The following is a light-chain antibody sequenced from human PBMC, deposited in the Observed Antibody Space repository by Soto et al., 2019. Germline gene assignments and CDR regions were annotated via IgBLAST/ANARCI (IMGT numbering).Light chain of an antibody. V-gene: IGKV1-9*01. CDR1: QGIRTY. J-gene: IGKJ2*01. CDR2: AAS. Sequence: DIQLTQSPSFLSASVGDRVTITCRASQGIRTYLAWYQQKPGRAPKLLIYAASTLHSGVPSTFSGRGSGTEFTLTIPSQQPEDFATYCCQQLNSYPYTFGQGTKLEIK. CDR3: QQLNSYPYT.